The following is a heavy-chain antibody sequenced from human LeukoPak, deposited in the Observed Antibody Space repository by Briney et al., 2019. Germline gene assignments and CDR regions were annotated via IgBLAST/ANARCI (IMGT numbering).Heavy chain of an antibody. V-gene: IGHV4-59*01. CDR1: GGSINRYY. J-gene: IGHJ5*02. CDR2: IYYSGST. D-gene: IGHD5-24*01. CDR3: ARARDGHINNWFDP. Sequence: SETLSLTCTVSGGSINRYYWSWIRQPPGKGLEWIGYIYYSGSTNYNPSLKSRVTISVDTSKNQFSLKMSSVTAADAAVYYCARARDGHINNWFDPWGQGTLVTVSS.